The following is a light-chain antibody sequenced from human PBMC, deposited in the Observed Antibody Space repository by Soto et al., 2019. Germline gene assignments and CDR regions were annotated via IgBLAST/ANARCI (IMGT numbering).Light chain of an antibody. CDR3: QQANSFPFT. CDR1: QGISTW. V-gene: IGKV1D-12*01. J-gene: IGKJ3*01. CDR2: AAS. Sequence: DIQMTQSPSSVSASVGDRVTMTCRASQGISTWLAWYQQKPGKAPKLLINAASRLQNGVPSRFSASGSGPEFTLTISSLQAEDFATYFCQQANSFPFTFGPGTKVHIK.